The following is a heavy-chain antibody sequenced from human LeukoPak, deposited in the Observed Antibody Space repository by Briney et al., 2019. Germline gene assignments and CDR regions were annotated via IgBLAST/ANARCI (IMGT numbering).Heavy chain of an antibody. D-gene: IGHD1-26*01. CDR1: GYTFTSYY. CDR2: INPSGGST. CDR3: ARGSPNWVGATSHFDC. J-gene: IGHJ4*02. Sequence: GASVKVSCKASGYTFTSYYMHWVRQAPGQALEWMGIINPSGGSTSYAQKFQGRVTMTRDTSTSTVYMELSSLRSEDTAVYYCARGSPNWVGATSHFDCWGQGSLVTVSS. V-gene: IGHV1-46*01.